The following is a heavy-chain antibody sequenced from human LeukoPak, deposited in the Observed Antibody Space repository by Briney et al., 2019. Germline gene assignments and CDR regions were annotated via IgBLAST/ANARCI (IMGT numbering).Heavy chain of an antibody. CDR1: GGSISSSSYY. V-gene: IGHV4-39*07. D-gene: IGHD6-13*01. Sequence: SETLSLTCTVSGGSISSSSYYWGWLRQPPGKGLEWIGSIYYSGSTYYNPSLKSRVTISVDTSKNQFSLKLSSVTAADTAVYYCARDIAAAGTHFDYWGQGILVTVSS. CDR2: IYYSGST. CDR3: ARDIAAAGTHFDY. J-gene: IGHJ4*02.